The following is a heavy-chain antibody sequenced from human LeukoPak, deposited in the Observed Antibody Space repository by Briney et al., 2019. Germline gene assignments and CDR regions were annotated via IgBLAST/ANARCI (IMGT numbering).Heavy chain of an antibody. CDR2: ISASGDSP. D-gene: IGHD1-1*01. CDR3: AKVYNWNYQLSDY. J-gene: IGHJ4*02. V-gene: IGHV3-23*01. CDR1: GFTFSNYA. Sequence: GGSLRLSCATFGFTFSNYAMNWVRQAAGKGLEWVSGISASGDSPYYADSVKGRFTISRDNSRNTLYLQMNSLRAEDTAVYYCAKVYNWNYQLSDYWGQGTLVTVSS.